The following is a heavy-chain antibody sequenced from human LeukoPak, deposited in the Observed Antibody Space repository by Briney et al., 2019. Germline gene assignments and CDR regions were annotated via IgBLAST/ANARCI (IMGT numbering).Heavy chain of an antibody. CDR3: AKSTNWGSISDGFDI. J-gene: IGHJ3*02. CDR2: INPNSGGA. CDR1: GYTFTDYF. V-gene: IGHV1-2*02. Sequence: GASVKVSCKASGYTFTDYFMHWVRQAPGQGLEWMGWINPNSGGANYAQKFQGRVTMTRDTSISTVYMELTRLRSDDTAMYYCAKSTNWGSISDGFDIWGQGTMVTVAS. D-gene: IGHD7-27*01.